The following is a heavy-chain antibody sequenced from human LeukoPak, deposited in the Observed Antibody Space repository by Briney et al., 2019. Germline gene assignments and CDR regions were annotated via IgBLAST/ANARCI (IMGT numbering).Heavy chain of an antibody. CDR1: GFTVSSNY. V-gene: IGHV3-30*18. Sequence: GGSLRLSCAASGFTVSSNYMSWVRQAPGKGLEWVAVISYDGSNKYYADSVKGRFTISRDNSKNTLYLQMNSLRAEDTAVYYCAKDREKWLQWDYFDYWGQGTLVTVSS. CDR2: ISYDGSNK. D-gene: IGHD5-24*01. J-gene: IGHJ4*02. CDR3: AKDREKWLQWDYFDY.